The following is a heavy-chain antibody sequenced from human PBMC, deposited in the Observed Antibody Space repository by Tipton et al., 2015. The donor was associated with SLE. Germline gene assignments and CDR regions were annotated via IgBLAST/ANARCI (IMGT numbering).Heavy chain of an antibody. J-gene: IGHJ1*01. Sequence: QLVQSGGVVVQPGGSLRLSCAASGFTFSDYYMSWIRQAPGKGLEWVSYISSGSSYTNYADSVKGRFTIPRDNAKNSLYLQMNSLRAEDTAVYYCARDYHSTSRSEYFQHWGQGTLVTVSS. D-gene: IGHD2-2*01. CDR2: ISSGSSYT. V-gene: IGHV3-11*05. CDR1: GFTFSDYY. CDR3: ARDYHSTSRSEYFQH.